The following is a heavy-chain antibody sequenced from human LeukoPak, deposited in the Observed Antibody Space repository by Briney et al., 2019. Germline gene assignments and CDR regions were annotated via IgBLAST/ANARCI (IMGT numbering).Heavy chain of an antibody. D-gene: IGHD1-26*01. Sequence: SETLSLTCGVSGGSISGTNWWSWVRQPPGQGLEWIGEISLAGQTNYNPSLNGRVTMSLDKSSNQLSLNLTSVTAADTATYYCSRESGAFRPFGYWGQGTLVTVSS. J-gene: IGHJ4*02. CDR2: ISLAGQT. CDR1: GGSISGTNW. V-gene: IGHV4/OR15-8*02. CDR3: SRESGAFRPFGY.